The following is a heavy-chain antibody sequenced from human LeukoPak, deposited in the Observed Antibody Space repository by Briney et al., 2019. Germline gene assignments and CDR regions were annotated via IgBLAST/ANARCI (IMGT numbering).Heavy chain of an antibody. D-gene: IGHD2-2*01. CDR1: GFTFSSYG. V-gene: IGHV3-30*18. J-gene: IGHJ6*02. Sequence: GRSLRLSCAASGFTFSSYGMHWVRQAPGKGLEWVAVISYDGSNKYYADSVKGRFTISRDNSKNTLYLQMNSLRAEDTAVYYCAKEVVVPAAAYYYYGMDVWGQGTTVTVSS. CDR3: AKEVVVPAAAYYYYGMDV. CDR2: ISYDGSNK.